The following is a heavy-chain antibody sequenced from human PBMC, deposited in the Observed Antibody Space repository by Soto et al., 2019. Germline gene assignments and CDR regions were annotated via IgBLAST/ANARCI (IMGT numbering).Heavy chain of an antibody. CDR3: AKAYYDSSGYPDY. CDR2: ISSSSSYI. D-gene: IGHD3-22*01. Sequence: GGSQRLSCAASGFTFSSYSMNRVRQAPGKGLEWVSSISSSSSYIYYANSVKGRFTISRDNAKNSLYLQMNSLRAEDTAVYYCAKAYYDSSGYPDYWGQGTLVTVSS. V-gene: IGHV3-21*04. CDR1: GFTFSSYS. J-gene: IGHJ4*02.